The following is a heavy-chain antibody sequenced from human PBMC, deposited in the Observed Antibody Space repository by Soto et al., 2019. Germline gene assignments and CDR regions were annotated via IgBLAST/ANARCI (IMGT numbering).Heavy chain of an antibody. CDR2: IYHSGST. Sequence: PSETLSLTCAVSGGSISSGGYSWSWIRQPPGKGLEWIGYIYHSGSTYYNPSLKSRVTISVDRSKNQFSLKLGSVTAADTAVYYCARSRINDFWSGFPYYFDYWGQGTLVTVSS. CDR3: ARSRINDFWSGFPYYFDY. D-gene: IGHD3-3*01. J-gene: IGHJ4*02. V-gene: IGHV4-30-2*01. CDR1: GGSISSGGYS.